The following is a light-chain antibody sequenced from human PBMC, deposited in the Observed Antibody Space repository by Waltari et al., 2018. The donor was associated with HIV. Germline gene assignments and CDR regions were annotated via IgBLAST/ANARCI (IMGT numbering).Light chain of an antibody. CDR1: SSAVASFNL. CDR2: AVT. V-gene: IGLV2-23*02. Sequence: QPALTQPASVSGAPGQSITISCTATSSAVASFNLVSWYQQHPGKAPKVMIYAVTKRPSGVSNRFSGSKSDNTASLTISGLQAEDEADYYCCSYAGTGTYVFGTGTKVTVL. J-gene: IGLJ1*01. CDR3: CSYAGTGTYV.